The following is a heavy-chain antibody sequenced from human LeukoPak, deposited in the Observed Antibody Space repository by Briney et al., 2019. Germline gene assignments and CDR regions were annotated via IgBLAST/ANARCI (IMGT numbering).Heavy chain of an antibody. CDR3: TRDWSGRVAGHF. Sequence: QPGGSLLLSYVGSGITFSCYWLSWVRQAPGKGLEWVATMNQDGNEKYYVDSVKGRFTISRDNAKKSLYLQMNSLRVEDTAVYYCTRDWSGRVAGHFWGQGTLVTVSS. D-gene: IGHD6-19*01. CDR1: GITFSCYW. CDR2: MNQDGNEK. V-gene: IGHV3-7*05. J-gene: IGHJ4*02.